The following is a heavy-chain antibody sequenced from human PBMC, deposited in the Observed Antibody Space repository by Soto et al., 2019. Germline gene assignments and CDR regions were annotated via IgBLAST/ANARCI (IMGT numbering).Heavy chain of an antibody. CDR2: IYYSGIT. CDR1: GGSISSGDYY. CDR3: ASRGGSYRYEYYFDY. J-gene: IGHJ4*02. Sequence: TSETLSLTCTVSGGSISSGDYYWSWIRQPPGKGLEWIGYIYYSGITYYNPSLKSRLTISLDTSKNQFSLKLSSVTAADTAVYYCASRGGSYRYEYYFDYWGQGTLVTVS. D-gene: IGHD3-16*02. V-gene: IGHV4-30-4*01.